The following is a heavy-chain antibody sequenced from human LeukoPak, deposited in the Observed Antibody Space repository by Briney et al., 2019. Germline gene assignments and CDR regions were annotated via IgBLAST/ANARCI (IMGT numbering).Heavy chain of an antibody. CDR1: GFTFSSHA. D-gene: IGHD3-10*01. CDR3: AKHGSGSYLSYFDY. V-gene: IGHV3-23*01. J-gene: IGHJ4*02. CDR2: ISGSGGST. Sequence: GGSLRLSCAASGFTFSSHAMSWVRQAPGKGLEWVSAISGSGGSTYYADSVKGRFTISRDNSKNTLYLQMNSLRAEDTAVYYCAKHGSGSYLSYFDYWGQGTLVTVSS.